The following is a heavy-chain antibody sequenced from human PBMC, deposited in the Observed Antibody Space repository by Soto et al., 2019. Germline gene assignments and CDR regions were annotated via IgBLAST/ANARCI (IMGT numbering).Heavy chain of an antibody. CDR1: GGTFSSYA. D-gene: IGHD3-3*01. CDR2: IIPIFGTA. V-gene: IGHV1-69*13. CDR3: ARDRATIFGVVRSEYYYYGMDV. Sequence: VASVKVSCKASGGTFSSYAISWVRQAPGQGLEWMGGIIPIFGTANYAQKFQGRVTITADESTSTAYMELSSLRSEDTAVYYCARDRATIFGVVRSEYYYYGMDVWG. J-gene: IGHJ6*02.